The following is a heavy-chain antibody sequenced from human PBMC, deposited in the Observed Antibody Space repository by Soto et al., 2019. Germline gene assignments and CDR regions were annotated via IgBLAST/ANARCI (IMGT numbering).Heavy chain of an antibody. Sequence: PGESLKISCKGSGYSFTSYWIGWVRQMPGKGLEWMGIIYPGDSDTRYSPSFQGQVTISADKSISTAYLQWSSLKASDTAMYYCARPVGYYYDTVWFDPWGQGTLVTVS. V-gene: IGHV5-51*01. J-gene: IGHJ5*02. CDR2: IYPGDSDT. CDR1: GYSFTSYW. D-gene: IGHD3-22*01. CDR3: ARPVGYYYDTVWFDP.